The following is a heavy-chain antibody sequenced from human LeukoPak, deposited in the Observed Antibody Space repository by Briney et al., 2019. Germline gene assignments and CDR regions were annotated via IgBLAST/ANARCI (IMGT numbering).Heavy chain of an antibody. CDR1: GGAISSYY. CDR3: ARHRYCSGGSCYDAFDI. J-gene: IGHJ3*02. D-gene: IGHD2-15*01. V-gene: IGHV4-59*08. CDR2: IYYSGST. Sequence: KPSETLSLTCTVSGGAISSYYWSWIRQPPGKGLDWIGYIYYSGSTNYNPSLKSRVTISVDTSKNQFSLKLSSVTAADTAVYYCARHRYCSGGSCYDAFDIWGQGTMVTVSS.